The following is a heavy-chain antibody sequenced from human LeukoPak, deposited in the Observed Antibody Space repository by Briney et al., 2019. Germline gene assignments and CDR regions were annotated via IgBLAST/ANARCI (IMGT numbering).Heavy chain of an antibody. CDR1: GFTFSSYG. CDR3: AKAGSGGSGIIDY. CDR2: ISYDGSNK. V-gene: IGHV3-30*18. J-gene: IGHJ4*02. Sequence: GGSLRLSCAASGFTFSSYGMHWVRQAPGKGLEWVAVISYDGSNKYYADSVKGRFTISRDNSKNTLYLQMNSLRAEDTAVYYCAKAGSGGSGIIDYWGQGTLVTVSS. D-gene: IGHD2-15*01.